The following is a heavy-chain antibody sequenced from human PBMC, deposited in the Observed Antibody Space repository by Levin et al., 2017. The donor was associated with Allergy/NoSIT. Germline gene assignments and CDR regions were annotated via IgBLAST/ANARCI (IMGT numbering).Heavy chain of an antibody. D-gene: IGHD6-19*01. CDR2: INPSGGST. V-gene: IGHV1-46*02. Sequence: GGSLRLSCKASGYTFNSYYMHWVRQAPGQGLEWMGIINPSGGSTNYAQKFQGRVTMTRDASTSTVYMELSSLRSEDTAVYYCARDLLDQWLIDGDYDFGMDVWGQGTTVTVSS. CDR1: GYTFNSYY. CDR3: ARDLLDQWLIDGDYDFGMDV. J-gene: IGHJ6*02.